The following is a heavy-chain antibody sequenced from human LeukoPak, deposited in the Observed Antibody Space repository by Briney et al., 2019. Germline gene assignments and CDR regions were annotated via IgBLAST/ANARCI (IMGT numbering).Heavy chain of an antibody. J-gene: IGHJ4*02. D-gene: IGHD3-22*01. V-gene: IGHV1-24*01. Sequence: ASVKVSCKVSGYTLTELSMHWVRQAPGKGLEWMGGFDPEDGETIYAQKFQGRVTVTEDTSTDTAYMELSSLRSEDTAVYYCATKDSSGYYYYFDYWGQGTLVTVSS. CDR1: GYTLTELS. CDR3: ATKDSSGYYYYFDY. CDR2: FDPEDGET.